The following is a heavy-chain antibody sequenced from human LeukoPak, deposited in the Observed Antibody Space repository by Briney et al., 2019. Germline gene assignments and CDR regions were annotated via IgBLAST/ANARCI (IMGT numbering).Heavy chain of an antibody. D-gene: IGHD2-21*02. CDR3: ARDDSF. CDR2: IYSGGST. Sequence: PGGSLRLSCAASGFTFSSYAMSWVRQAPGKGLEWVSVIYSGGSTYYADSVKGRFTISRDNSKNTLYLQMNSLRAEDTAVYYCARDDSFWGQGTMVTVSS. V-gene: IGHV3-66*01. J-gene: IGHJ3*01. CDR1: GFTFSSYA.